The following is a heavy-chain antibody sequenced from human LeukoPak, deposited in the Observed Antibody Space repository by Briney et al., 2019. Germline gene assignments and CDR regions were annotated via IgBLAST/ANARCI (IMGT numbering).Heavy chain of an antibody. CDR2: IMPLFNTP. V-gene: IGHV1-69*05. Sequence: GASVTVSFKASGGTISNYVITWVRQAPGQGLEWMGGIMPLFNTPNYAQNFKGRVTITTDESTSTAYMQLSSLRSEDTAVYYCSRVDRNHFSMDVWGKGTTVTVSS. J-gene: IGHJ6*03. CDR3: SRVDRNHFSMDV. CDR1: GGTISNYV. D-gene: IGHD3-10*01.